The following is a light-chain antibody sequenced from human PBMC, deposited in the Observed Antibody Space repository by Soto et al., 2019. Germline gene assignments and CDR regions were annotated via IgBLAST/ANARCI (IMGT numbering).Light chain of an antibody. V-gene: IGKV1-5*03. CDR1: QSISSG. CDR3: QQYNSYPLT. CDR2: KAS. J-gene: IGKJ4*01. Sequence: DIQMTQSPSSLSSSVGDRVTITCGASQSISSGLAWYQQKPGKAPKLLIYKASSLESGVPSRFSGSGSGTEFTLTISSLQPDDFATYYCQQYNSYPLTFGGGTKVDIK.